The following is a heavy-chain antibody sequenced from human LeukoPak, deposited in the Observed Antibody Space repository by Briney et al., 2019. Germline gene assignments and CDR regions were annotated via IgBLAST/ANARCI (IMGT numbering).Heavy chain of an antibody. Sequence: SVKVSCKASGGTLSSYAISWVRQAPGQGLEWMGRIIPILGIANYAQKFQGRVTITADKSTSTAYMELSSLRSEDTAVYYCARALYLNDAFDIWGQGTMVTVSS. V-gene: IGHV1-69*04. J-gene: IGHJ3*02. CDR2: IIPILGIA. CDR1: GGTLSSYA. D-gene: IGHD2-8*01. CDR3: ARALYLNDAFDI.